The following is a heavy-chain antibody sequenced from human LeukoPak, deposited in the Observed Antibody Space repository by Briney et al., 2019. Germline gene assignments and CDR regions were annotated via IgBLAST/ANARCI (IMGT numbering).Heavy chain of an antibody. D-gene: IGHD3-22*01. V-gene: IGHV7-4-1*02. CDR2: INTNTGNP. CDR1: GYTSTSYA. Sequence: ASVKVSCKASGYTSTSYAMNWVRQAPGQGLEWMGWINTNTGNPTYAQGFTGRFVFSLDTSVSTAYLQISSLKAEDTAVYYCARGSRNYYDSSGTYSWGQGTLVTVSS. CDR3: ARGSRNYYDSSGTYS. J-gene: IGHJ5*02.